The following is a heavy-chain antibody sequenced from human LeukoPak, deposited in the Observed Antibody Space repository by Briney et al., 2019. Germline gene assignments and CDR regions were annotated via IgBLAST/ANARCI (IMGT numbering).Heavy chain of an antibody. D-gene: IGHD3-22*01. CDR1: GFTFSSYW. J-gene: IGHJ3*02. CDR2: ISSSSSYI. CDR3: ARDQGATYYYDSSGYYSDAFDI. Sequence: GGSLRLSCAASGFTFSSYWMSWVRQAPGKGLEWVSSISSSSSYIYYADSVKGRFTISRDNAKNSLYLQMNSLRAEDTAVYYCARDQGATYYYDSSGYYSDAFDIWGQGTMVTVSS. V-gene: IGHV3-21*01.